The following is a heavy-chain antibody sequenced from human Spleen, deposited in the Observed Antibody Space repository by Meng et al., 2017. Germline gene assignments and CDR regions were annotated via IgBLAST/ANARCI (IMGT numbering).Heavy chain of an antibody. V-gene: IGHV1-2*06. J-gene: IGHJ4*02. CDR1: GYPFTGYY. CDR2: INPSSGGT. CDR3: ARDEGLAAAGSGNDY. Sequence: QGQRVQSGAEVKEPGASVKVSCKPSGYPFTGYYMNWVRQAPGQGLEWMGRINPSSGGTIYAQKFQGRVTMTRDTSISTAYMEPSRLRSDDTAVYYCARDEGLAAAGSGNDYWGQGTLVTVSS. D-gene: IGHD6-13*01.